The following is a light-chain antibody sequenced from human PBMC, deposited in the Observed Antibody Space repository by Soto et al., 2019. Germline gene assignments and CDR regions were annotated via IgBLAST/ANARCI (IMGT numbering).Light chain of an antibody. V-gene: IGKV3-20*01. J-gene: IGKJ1*01. CDR3: QQYGRSGT. CDR2: GTS. Sequence: IVMTQSPVTLSVSPGERATLSCRASQNISRSLAWYQQKPGQGPSLLIYGTSTRATGIPDRFSGSGSGTDFTLTISRLEPEDFAVYYCQQYGRSGTFGQGTKV. CDR1: QNISRS.